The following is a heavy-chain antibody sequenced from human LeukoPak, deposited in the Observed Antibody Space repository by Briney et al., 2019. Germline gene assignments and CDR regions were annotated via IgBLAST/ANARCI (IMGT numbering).Heavy chain of an antibody. J-gene: IGHJ4*02. CDR1: GGSISSGSYY. CDR3: ARDAFDYGDPFDY. Sequence: PSETLSLTCTVSGGSISSGSYYWSWIRQPAGKGLEWIGHIYTSGSTNYSPSLKSRVTISVDTSKNQFFLKLISVTAADTAVYYCARDAFDYGDPFDYWGQGTLVTVSS. CDR2: IYTSGST. D-gene: IGHD4-17*01. V-gene: IGHV4-61*09.